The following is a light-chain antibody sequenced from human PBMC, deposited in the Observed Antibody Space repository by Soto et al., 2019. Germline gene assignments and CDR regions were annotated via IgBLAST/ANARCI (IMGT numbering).Light chain of an antibody. CDR3: QQYDDWPRT. V-gene: IGKV3-15*01. Sequence: DIVMTQSPATLSVSPGERATLSCWASQNVNNNLVWYQQRPGQPPRLLIYGASTRVTGVPARFSGSGSGTEFTLTISSLQSEDFAVYYCQQYDDWPRTFGQGTKVDI. CDR1: QNVNNN. J-gene: IGKJ2*01. CDR2: GAS.